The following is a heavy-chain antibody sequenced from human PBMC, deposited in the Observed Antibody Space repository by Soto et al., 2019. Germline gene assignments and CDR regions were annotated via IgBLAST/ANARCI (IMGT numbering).Heavy chain of an antibody. Sequence: PGGSLRLSCAASGFTFSSYAMSWVRQAPGKGLEWVSAISGSGGSTYYADSVKGRFTISRDNSKNTLYLQMNSLRAEDTAVYYCAKAASSSWYPRYYYYYYGRDVWGQGTTVTVSS. CDR2: ISGSGGST. CDR3: AKAASSSWYPRYYYYYYGRDV. J-gene: IGHJ6*02. V-gene: IGHV3-23*01. CDR1: GFTFSSYA. D-gene: IGHD6-13*01.